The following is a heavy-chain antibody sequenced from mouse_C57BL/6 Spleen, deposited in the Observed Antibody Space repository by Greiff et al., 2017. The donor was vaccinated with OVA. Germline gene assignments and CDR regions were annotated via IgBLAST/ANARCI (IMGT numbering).Heavy chain of an antibody. D-gene: IGHD1-1*01. CDR1: GYTFTSYG. J-gene: IGHJ2*01. V-gene: IGHV1-81*01. CDR3: ARENYYGSSYGSDY. CDR2: IYPRSGNT. Sequence: QVQLQQSGAELARPGASVKLSCKASGYTFTSYGISWVKQRTGQGLEWIGEIYPRSGNTYYNEKFKGKATLTADKSSSTAYMELRSLTSEDSAVYFCARENYYGSSYGSDYWGQGTTLTVSS.